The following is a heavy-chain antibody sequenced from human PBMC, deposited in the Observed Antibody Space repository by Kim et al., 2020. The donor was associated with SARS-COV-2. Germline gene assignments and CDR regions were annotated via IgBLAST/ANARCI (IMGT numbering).Heavy chain of an antibody. J-gene: IGHJ4*02. D-gene: IGHD3-3*01. CDR2: INPINGCT. CDR3: TKHHKGTEFLRPQVDHCYFDY. V-gene: IGHV1-2*06. Sequence: RQAPVQGLEWMGRINPINGCTNYAQNFQGRVTMTTDTSIGTAYMELSSLRSDDTAVYYCTKHHKGTEFLRPQVDHCYFDYWGQGTLVTVSS.